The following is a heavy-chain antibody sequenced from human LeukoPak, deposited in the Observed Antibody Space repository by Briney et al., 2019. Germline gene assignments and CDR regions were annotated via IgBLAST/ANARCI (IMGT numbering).Heavy chain of an antibody. D-gene: IGHD6-19*01. J-gene: IGHJ3*02. CDR3: ARYPLMAVAGPSAFDI. CDR2: ISAYNGNT. CDR1: GYTFTSYG. Sequence: GAPVKVSCKASGYTFTSYGISWVRQAPGQGLEWMGWISAYNGNTNYAQKLQGRVTMTTDTSTSTAYMELRSLRSDDTAVYYCARYPLMAVAGPSAFDIWGQGTMVTVSS. V-gene: IGHV1-18*01.